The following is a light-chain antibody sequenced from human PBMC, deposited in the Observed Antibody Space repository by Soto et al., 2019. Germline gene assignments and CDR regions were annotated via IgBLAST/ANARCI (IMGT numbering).Light chain of an antibody. Sequence: QSVLTQPPSASGAPGQRVTISCSGSASNIGRDPVNWYQQVPGTAPKLLIYENNHRPSRVPDRFSGSKSGTSASLVISGLQSEDEAEYFCSGWDGSLKGFVFGTGTKLTVL. CDR3: SGWDGSLKGFV. J-gene: IGLJ1*01. V-gene: IGLV1-44*01. CDR1: ASNIGRDP. CDR2: ENN.